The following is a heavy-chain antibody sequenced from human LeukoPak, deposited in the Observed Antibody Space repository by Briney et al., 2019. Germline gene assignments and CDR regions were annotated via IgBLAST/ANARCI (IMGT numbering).Heavy chain of an antibody. D-gene: IGHD5-12*01. CDR1: GGSISSSSYY. J-gene: IGHJ4*02. V-gene: IGHV4-39*07. CDR2: IYYSGST. CDR3: ARDRGYSGYDYFDY. Sequence: SETLSLTCTVSGGSISSSSYYWGWIRQPPGKGLEWIGSIYYSGSTYYNPSLKSRVTISADTSKNQFSLKLSSVTAADTAVYYCARDRGYSGYDYFDYWGQGTLVTVSS.